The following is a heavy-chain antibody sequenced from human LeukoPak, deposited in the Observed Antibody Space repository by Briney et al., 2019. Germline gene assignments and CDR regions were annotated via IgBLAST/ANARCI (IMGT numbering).Heavy chain of an antibody. CDR2: IYYSGST. V-gene: IGHV4-59*08. CDR1: SGSISSYY. CDR3: VRILNYYHSSGLDY. Sequence: SETLSLTCTVSSGSISSYYWSWIRQPPGKGLEWIGYIYYSGSTKYNPSLKSRVTISVDTSKNQFSLNLSSVTAADTAVYYCVRILNYYHSSGLDYWGQGTLVTVSS. D-gene: IGHD3-22*01. J-gene: IGHJ4*02.